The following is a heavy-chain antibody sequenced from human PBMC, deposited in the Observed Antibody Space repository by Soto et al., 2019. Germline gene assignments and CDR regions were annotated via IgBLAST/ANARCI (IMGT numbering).Heavy chain of an antibody. D-gene: IGHD3-9*01. V-gene: IGHV4-59*01. CDR3: ARDGLDHYDILTGYYRRSPPDVYFDY. Sequence: SETLSLTCTVSGGSISSYYWSWIRQPPGKGLEWIGYIYYSGSTNYNPSLKSRVTISVDTSKNQFSLKLSSVTAADTAVYYCARDGLDHYDILTGYYRRSPPDVYFDYWGQGTLVTVSS. CDR1: GGSISSYY. J-gene: IGHJ4*02. CDR2: IYYSGST.